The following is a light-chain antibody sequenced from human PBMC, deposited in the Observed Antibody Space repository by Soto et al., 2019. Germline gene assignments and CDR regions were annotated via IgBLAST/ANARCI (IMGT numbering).Light chain of an antibody. J-gene: IGKJ2*01. CDR3: LQDYIYPRA. CDR2: AAS. CDR1: EFIRND. Sequence: AIQMTQSPSSLSASVGDRVTITCRASEFIRNDLGWYQQKPGKAPKLLIYAASSLQSGVQSRFSGSVYGTDFTLTISSLQPEDIETYFCLQDYIYPRAFGQGTKLEIK. V-gene: IGKV1-6*01.